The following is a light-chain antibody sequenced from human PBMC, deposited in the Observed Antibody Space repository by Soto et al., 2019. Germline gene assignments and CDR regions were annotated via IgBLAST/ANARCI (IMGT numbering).Light chain of an antibody. CDR2: GAS. Sequence: EIVLTQSPGTLSLSPGERATLSCRASQSVRSNNLAWYQQKPGQAPRLLIYGASSRATGIPDRFSGGGSGTDFTLTISRLEPEDFAVYYCQQYGGPPTFGPGTKVDIK. J-gene: IGKJ1*01. CDR3: QQYGGPPT. V-gene: IGKV3-20*01. CDR1: QSVRSNN.